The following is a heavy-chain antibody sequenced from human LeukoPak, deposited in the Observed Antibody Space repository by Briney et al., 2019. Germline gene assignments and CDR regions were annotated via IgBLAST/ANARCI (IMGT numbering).Heavy chain of an antibody. V-gene: IGHV1-18*01. CDR2: ISAYIGNT. CDR3: ARDSRRNYYGSGSYRDY. J-gene: IGHJ4*02. D-gene: IGHD3-10*01. CDR1: GYTFTSYG. Sequence: ASVNVSCKASGYTFTSYGISWVRQAPGQGLEWMGWISAYIGNTNYAQKLQGRVTMTTDTSTSTAYMELRSLRSDDTAVYYCARDSRRNYYGSGSYRDYWGQGTLVTVSS.